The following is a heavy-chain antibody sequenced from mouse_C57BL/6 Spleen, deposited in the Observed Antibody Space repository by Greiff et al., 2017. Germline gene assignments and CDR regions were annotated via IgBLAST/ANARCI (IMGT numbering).Heavy chain of an antibody. V-gene: IGHV1-50*01. CDR1: GYTFTSSW. D-gene: IGHD3-2*02. J-gene: IGHJ2*01. CDR2: IDPSDSYT. CDR3: ARRGTAQAPYYFDY. Sequence: VQLQQPGAELVKPGASVKLSCKASGYTFTSSWMQWVKQRPGQGLEWIGEIDPSDSYTNYNQKFKGKATLTVDTSSSTAYMQISSLTSEDSAVYYCARRGTAQAPYYFDYWGQGTTLTVSS.